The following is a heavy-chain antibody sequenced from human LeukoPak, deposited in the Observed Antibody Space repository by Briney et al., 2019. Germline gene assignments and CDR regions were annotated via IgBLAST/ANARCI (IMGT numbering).Heavy chain of an antibody. Sequence: ASVKVSCKASGYTFTSYYMHWVRQAPGQGLEWMGWMNPNSGNTGYAQKFQGRVTMTRNTSISTAYMELSSLRSEDTAVYYCASYSGSYFGYDAFDIWGQGTMVTVSS. CDR2: MNPNSGNT. V-gene: IGHV1-8*02. D-gene: IGHD1-26*01. J-gene: IGHJ3*02. CDR1: GYTFTSYY. CDR3: ASYSGSYFGYDAFDI.